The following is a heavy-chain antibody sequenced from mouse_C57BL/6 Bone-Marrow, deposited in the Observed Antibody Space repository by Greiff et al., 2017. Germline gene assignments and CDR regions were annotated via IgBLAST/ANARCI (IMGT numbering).Heavy chain of an antibody. Sequence: EVQVVESGGGLVQPKGSLKLSCAASGFTFNTYAMHWVRQAPGKGLEWVARIRSKSSNYATYYADSVKDSFTISRDDSQSMLYLQMNNLKTEDTAMYYCVKGRYDYDGDWYFDVWGTGTTVTVSS. CDR2: IRSKSSNYAT. CDR1: GFTFNTYA. J-gene: IGHJ1*03. D-gene: IGHD2-4*01. V-gene: IGHV10-3*01. CDR3: VKGRYDYDGDWYFDV.